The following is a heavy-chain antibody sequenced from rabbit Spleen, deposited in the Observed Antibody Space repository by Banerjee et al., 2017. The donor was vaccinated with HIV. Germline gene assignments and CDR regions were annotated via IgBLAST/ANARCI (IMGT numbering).Heavy chain of an antibody. CDR1: GFDFSSYYM. D-gene: IGHD8-1*01. Sequence: QEQLEETGGGLVQPGGSLTLSCKASGFDFSSYYMSWVRQAPGKGLEWIACIYGDTGGSTWYASWATGRFTISTTSSTTVTLQLTSLTVADTATYFCARHAGYAGYGYSTLDLWGPGTLVTVS. J-gene: IGHJ4*01. CDR2: IYGDTGGST. CDR3: ARHAGYAGYGYSTLDL. V-gene: IGHV1S45*01.